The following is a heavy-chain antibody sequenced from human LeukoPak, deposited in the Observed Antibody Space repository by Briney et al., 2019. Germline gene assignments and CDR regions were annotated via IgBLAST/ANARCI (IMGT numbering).Heavy chain of an antibody. CDR1: GYTFTGYD. CDR2: MHPNSGDT. D-gene: IGHD4-11*01. CDR3: ASETPHYSNYRLGPYYYYMDV. Sequence: VASVKVSCKTSGYTFTGYDINWVRQAAGQGFEWMGWMHPNSGDTGYAHNLQGRITITRDSSTATVFMELSSLRSEDTAMYYCASETPHYSNYRLGPYYYYMDVWGKGTTVTVSS. V-gene: IGHV1-8*01. J-gene: IGHJ6*03.